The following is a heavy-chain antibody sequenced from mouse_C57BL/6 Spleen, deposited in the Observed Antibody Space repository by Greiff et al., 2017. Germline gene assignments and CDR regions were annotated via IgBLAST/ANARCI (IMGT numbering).Heavy chain of an antibody. V-gene: IGHV5-9-1*02. CDR2: ISSGGDYI. J-gene: IGHJ4*01. CDR3: TRDPYYYGSSSMDY. CDR1: GFTFSSYA. Sequence: EVHLVESGEGLVKPGGSLKLSCAASGFTFSSYAMSWVRQTPEKRLEWVAYISSGGDYIYYADTVKGRFTISRDNARNTLYLQMSSLKSEDTAMYYCTRDPYYYGSSSMDYWGQGTSVTVSS. D-gene: IGHD1-1*01.